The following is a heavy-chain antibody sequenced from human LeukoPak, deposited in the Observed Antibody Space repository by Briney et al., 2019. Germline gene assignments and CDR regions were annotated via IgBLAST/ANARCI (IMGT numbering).Heavy chain of an antibody. V-gene: IGHV4-4*02. CDR1: GASFSSSNW. J-gene: IGHJ4*02. CDR2: ISHSGIT. Sequence: SETLSLTCAVSGASFSSSNWWSWVRQPPGKGLEWIGDISHSGITNYNPSLKSRVTMSVDKSKNQFSLKLSSVTAADTAVYYCARGEVGGTVDYWGQGTLVTVSS. CDR3: ARGEVGGTVDY. D-gene: IGHD1-26*01.